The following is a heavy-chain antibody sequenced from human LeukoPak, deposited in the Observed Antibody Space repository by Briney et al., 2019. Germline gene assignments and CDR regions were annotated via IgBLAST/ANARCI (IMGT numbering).Heavy chain of an antibody. CDR3: ASSGYYRHYFDY. CDR2: IIPIFGTA. D-gene: IGHD3-22*01. CDR1: GGTFSSYA. J-gene: IGHJ4*02. V-gene: IGHV1-69*01. Sequence: SVKVSCKASGGTFSSYAISWVRQAPGQGLEWMGGIIPIFGTANYAQKFQGRVTITADESTSTACMELSSLRSEDTAVYYCASSGYYRHYFDYWGQGTLVTVSS.